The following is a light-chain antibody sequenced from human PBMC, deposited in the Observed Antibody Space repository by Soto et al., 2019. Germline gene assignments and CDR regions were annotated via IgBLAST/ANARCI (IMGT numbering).Light chain of an antibody. Sequence: QSALTQPRSVSGSPGQSVTISCTGTSSDVGGYNYVSWYQQHPGKAPKLMIYDVSKRPSGVPDRFSGSKSGNTASLTISGLEDEDEDDYYCCSDAGSYTLVFGGGTKLTVL. CDR2: DVS. J-gene: IGLJ2*01. V-gene: IGLV2-11*01. CDR3: CSDAGSYTLV. CDR1: SSDVGGYNY.